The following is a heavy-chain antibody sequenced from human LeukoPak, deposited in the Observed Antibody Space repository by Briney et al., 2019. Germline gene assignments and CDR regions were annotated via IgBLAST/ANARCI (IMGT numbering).Heavy chain of an antibody. V-gene: IGHV3-30-3*01. CDR3: ASSSSSGNDY. CDR2: ISYDGSNK. Sequence: PGGSLRLSCAASGFTFSSYAMHWVRQAPGKGLEWVAVISYDGSNKYYADPVKGRFTISRDNSKNTLYLQMNSLRAEDTAVYYCASSSSSGNDYWGQGTLVTVSS. CDR1: GFTFSSYA. D-gene: IGHD6-6*01. J-gene: IGHJ4*02.